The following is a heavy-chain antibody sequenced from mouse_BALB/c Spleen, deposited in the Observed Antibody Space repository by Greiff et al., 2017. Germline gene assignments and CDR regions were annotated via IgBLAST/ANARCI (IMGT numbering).Heavy chain of an antibody. V-gene: IGHV1-7*01. J-gene: IGHJ4*01. Sequence: VQLVESGAELAKPGASVKMSCKASGYTFTSYWMHWVKQRPGQGLEWIGYINPSTGYTEYNHKFKDKATLTADKSSSTAYMQLSSLTSEDSAVYYCARKIPCAMDYWGQGTSVTVSS. D-gene: IGHD5-1-1*01. CDR2: INPSTGYT. CDR1: GYTFTSYW. CDR3: ARKIPCAMDY.